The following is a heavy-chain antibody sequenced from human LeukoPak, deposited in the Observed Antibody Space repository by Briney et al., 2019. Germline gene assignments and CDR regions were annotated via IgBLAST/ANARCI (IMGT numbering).Heavy chain of an antibody. Sequence: GRSLRLSCAASGFTFSDYYMSWIRQAPGKGLEWVSYISSSGSTIYYADSVKGRFTIPRDNAKNSLYLQMKSLRAEDTAVYYCARDIHAAQGPDGFYRWGQGSLVTVSS. CDR1: GFTFSDYY. J-gene: IGHJ5*02. V-gene: IGHV3-11*01. CDR3: ARDIHAAQGPDGFYR. CDR2: ISSSGSTI. D-gene: IGHD6-25*01.